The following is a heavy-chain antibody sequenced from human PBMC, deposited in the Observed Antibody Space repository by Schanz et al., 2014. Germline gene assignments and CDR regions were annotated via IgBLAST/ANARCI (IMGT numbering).Heavy chain of an antibody. Sequence: EVQLVESGGGLVKPGGSLRLSCGVSGFTASSHSMNWVRQAPGKGLEWVSSISSRSSHIYYADSVKGRFTISRDNSKNTVHLQMSSLRVEDTAVYYCARVDSSGYFFDNWGQGTLVTVSS. CDR2: ISSRSSHI. CDR3: ARVDSSGYFFDN. V-gene: IGHV3-21*02. D-gene: IGHD3-22*01. CDR1: GFTASSHS. J-gene: IGHJ4*02.